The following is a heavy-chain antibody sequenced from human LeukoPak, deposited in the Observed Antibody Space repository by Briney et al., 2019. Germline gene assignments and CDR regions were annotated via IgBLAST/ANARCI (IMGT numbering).Heavy chain of an antibody. CDR3: ARDRLLEDRHYYSYYYMDV. CDR2: ITPNGGST. V-gene: IGHV3-23*01. D-gene: IGHD1-1*01. CDR1: GFTFSSYG. J-gene: IGHJ6*03. Sequence: GGTLRLSCAASGFTFSSYGMSWVRQAPGKGLEWVSGITPNGGSTYYADSVKGRFTISRDNAKNSLYLQMNSLRAEDTAVYYCARDRLLEDRHYYSYYYMDVWGKGTTVTVSS.